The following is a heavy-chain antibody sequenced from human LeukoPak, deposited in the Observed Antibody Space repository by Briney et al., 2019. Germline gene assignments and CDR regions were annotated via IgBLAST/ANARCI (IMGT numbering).Heavy chain of an antibody. CDR2: INHSGST. D-gene: IGHD3-10*01. J-gene: IGHJ6*03. CDR3: ARGARVRGDLGYYYMDV. Sequence: SETLSLTCAVYGGSFSGYYWSWIRHPPGKGLEWIGEINHSGSTNYNPSLKSRVTISVDTPKNQFSLKLSSVTAADTAVYYCARGARVRGDLGYYYMDVWGKGTTVTVSS. CDR1: GGSFSGYY. V-gene: IGHV4-34*01.